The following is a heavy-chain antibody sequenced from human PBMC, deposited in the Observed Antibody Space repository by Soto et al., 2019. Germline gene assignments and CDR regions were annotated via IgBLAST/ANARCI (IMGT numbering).Heavy chain of an antibody. J-gene: IGHJ6*02. CDR3: ARARSSVPSRRGIGYYGMDV. V-gene: IGHV4-34*01. CDR2: INHSGIT. CDR1: GGSFSGYY. Sequence: QVQLQQWGAGLLKPSENLSLTCVVHGGSFSGYYWSWVRLPPGTGLECIGEINHSGITDSNPSLKSRVTISVDGSRNHFSLNLTSVTAAATAVYFCARARSSVPSRRGIGYYGMDVWGQGPKVTVSS. D-gene: IGHD2-2*03.